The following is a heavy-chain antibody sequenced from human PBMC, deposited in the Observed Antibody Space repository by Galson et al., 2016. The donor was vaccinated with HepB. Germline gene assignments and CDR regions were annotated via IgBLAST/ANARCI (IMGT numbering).Heavy chain of an antibody. V-gene: IGHV3-74*01. CDR2: INSDGTIS. D-gene: IGHD5-18*01. CDR1: GFAFGSHW. J-gene: IGHJ6*03. CDR3: ARKLRGYSPYLDV. Sequence: SLRLSCAASGFAFGSHWMHWVRQVPGKGLVWVSRINSDGTISNYADSVKGRFTISRDNAKNTLYLQMNSLRVEDTAVYYCARKLRGYSPYLDVWGKGTTVTVSS.